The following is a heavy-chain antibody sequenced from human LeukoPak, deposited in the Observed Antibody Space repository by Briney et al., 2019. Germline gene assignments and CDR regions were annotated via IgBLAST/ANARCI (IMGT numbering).Heavy chain of an antibody. V-gene: IGHV3-49*04. CDR2: IRSKAYGGTT. CDR1: GFTFGDYA. J-gene: IGHJ4*02. CDR3: TRLPYRYYFDY. Sequence: GGSLRLSCTASGFTFGDYAMSWVRQAPGKGLEWVGFIRSKAYGGTTEYAASVKGRFTISRDDSKSIAYLQMDSLKTEDIAVYYCTRLPYRYYFDYWGQGTLVTVSS. D-gene: IGHD4-11*01.